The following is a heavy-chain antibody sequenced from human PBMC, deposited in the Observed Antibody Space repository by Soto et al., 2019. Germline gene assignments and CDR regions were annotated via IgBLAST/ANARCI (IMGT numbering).Heavy chain of an antibody. J-gene: IGHJ5*02. D-gene: IGHD3-10*01. CDR2: IATYNSNR. Sequence: HLVQSGPEVKKPGASITVSCKTSGDTFTSFGLSWVRQAPGQGLEWMGWIATYNSNRNYAQKFQGRLTLTTDTSTSTAYMALKSLRYDDTAVYYCATVLRGVVNWFDPWGQGALVTVSS. CDR3: ATVLRGVVNWFDP. V-gene: IGHV1-18*01. CDR1: GDTFTSFG.